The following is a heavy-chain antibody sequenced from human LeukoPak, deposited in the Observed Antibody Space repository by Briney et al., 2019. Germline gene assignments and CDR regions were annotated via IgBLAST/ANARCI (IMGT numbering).Heavy chain of an antibody. D-gene: IGHD3-22*01. V-gene: IGHV4-59*12. CDR3: ARGTTKGYYYDSSGYYTK. CDR1: GGPINSYY. CDR2: IYYSGRT. Sequence: SETLSLTCNVSGGPINSYYWGWFRQPPGKRLESIGYIYYSGRTTYNPSLKSRVTISVDTSTNQISLKRTSVTAADTAVYFCARGTTKGYYYDSSGYYTKWGQGTLVTVSS. J-gene: IGHJ4*02.